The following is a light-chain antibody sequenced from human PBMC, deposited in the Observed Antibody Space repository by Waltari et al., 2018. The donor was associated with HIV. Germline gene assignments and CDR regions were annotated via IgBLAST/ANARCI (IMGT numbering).Light chain of an antibody. CDR2: DVS. CDR1: SRDVGGYTY. CDR3: SSYTSSRTVV. V-gene: IGLV2-14*03. Sequence: QSALTPPASVSGSPGQSITLSCTGASRDVGGYTYVSWYQHHPGKAPKLIIYDVSNRPSGVSNRFSGSKSGTTASLTISGLQAEDEADYYCSSYTSSRTVVFGGGTKRTVL. J-gene: IGLJ2*01.